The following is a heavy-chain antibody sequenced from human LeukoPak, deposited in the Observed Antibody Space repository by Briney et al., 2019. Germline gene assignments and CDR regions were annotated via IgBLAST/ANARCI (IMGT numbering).Heavy chain of an antibody. Sequence: GGSLRLSCRASGFAVSNNYVTWVRQVPGKGLGWVSVMYGDGRTYYADSVKGRFTISRDNSENTVYLLMNSLRVEDTAVYYCARRVNNGGKGSFFHYWGQGTLVTVSS. J-gene: IGHJ4*02. V-gene: IGHV3-66*01. CDR1: GFAVSNNY. CDR2: MYGDGRT. D-gene: IGHD4-23*01. CDR3: ARRVNNGGKGSFFHY.